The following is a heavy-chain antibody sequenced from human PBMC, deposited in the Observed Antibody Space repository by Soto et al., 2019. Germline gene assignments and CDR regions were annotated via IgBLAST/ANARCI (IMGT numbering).Heavy chain of an antibody. J-gene: IGHJ4*02. Sequence: QVQLQESGPGLVKPSQTLSLTCTVSGGSISSGGYYWSWIHQHPGKGLEWIGYIYYSGSTYYSPSPNSRFTIPADTSTHQSSLKPSSVTAADPAASYCARTPRYWWQGTLVTVSS. CDR3: ARTPRY. CDR2: IYYSGST. CDR1: GGSISSGGYY. V-gene: IGHV4-31*03.